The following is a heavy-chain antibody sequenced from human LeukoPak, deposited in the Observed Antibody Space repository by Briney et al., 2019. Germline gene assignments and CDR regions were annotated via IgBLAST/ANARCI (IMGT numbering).Heavy chain of an antibody. J-gene: IGHJ4*02. Sequence: GRSLRLSCAASGFSFSSYGMHWVRQAPGKGLEGVAVIWYDGTNKHYADSVKGRFTISRDNYKNPLYLQLNSLRADDTAVYYCARDQRGFSYSKYYFDYLRRGTLVTDSS. V-gene: IGHV3-33*01. CDR3: ARDQRGFSYSKYYFDY. CDR2: IWYDGTNK. D-gene: IGHD5-18*01. CDR1: GFSFSSYG.